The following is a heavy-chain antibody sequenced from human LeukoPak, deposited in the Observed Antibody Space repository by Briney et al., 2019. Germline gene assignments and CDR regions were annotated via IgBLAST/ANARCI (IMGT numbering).Heavy chain of an antibody. CDR1: GYIFAGYY. J-gene: IGHJ3*01. Sequence: GDSVKVSCKASGYIFAGYYMQWVRQAPGQGLEWMGIINPDGGSTSYARKFQGRVTMTRETSTSTVYMELSSLRSEDTAVYYCVRPPSGKDKRHAVLDVWGQGTVVTVSS. CDR2: INPDGGST. V-gene: IGHV1-46*01. CDR3: VRPPSGKDKRHAVLDV. D-gene: IGHD1-26*01.